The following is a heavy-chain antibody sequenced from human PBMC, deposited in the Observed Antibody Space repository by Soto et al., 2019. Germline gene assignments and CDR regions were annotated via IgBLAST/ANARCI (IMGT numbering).Heavy chain of an antibody. CDR1: GGTFSSYA. Sequence: QVQLVQSGAEVKKPGSSVKVSCKASGGTFSSYAITWVRQAPGQGLEGMGGIIPIFGTANYAQKFQGRVTITADKSTRTAYMELSSLRSEDAAVYYCASSRITMVRGVRDGMDVWGEGPTVTVSS. CDR2: IIPIFGTA. D-gene: IGHD3-10*01. J-gene: IGHJ6*04. CDR3: ASSRITMVRGVRDGMDV. V-gene: IGHV1-69*06.